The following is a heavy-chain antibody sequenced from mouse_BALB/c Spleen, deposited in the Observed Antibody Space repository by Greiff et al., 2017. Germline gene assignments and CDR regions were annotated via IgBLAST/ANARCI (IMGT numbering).Heavy chain of an antibody. D-gene: IGHD2-2*01. J-gene: IGHJ3*01. Sequence: EVKLVESGGGLVQPGGSLKLSCAASGFTFSSFGMHWVRQAPETGLEWVAYISSGSSTIYYADTVKGRFTISRDNPKNTLFLQMTSLRSEDTAMYYCARSEDYYGYDVLAYWGQGTLVTVSA. V-gene: IGHV5-17*02. CDR3: ARSEDYYGYDVLAY. CDR2: ISSGSSTI. CDR1: GFTFSSFG.